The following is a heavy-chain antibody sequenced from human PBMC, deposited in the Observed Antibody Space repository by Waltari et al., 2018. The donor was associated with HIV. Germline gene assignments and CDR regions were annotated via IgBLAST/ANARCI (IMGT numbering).Heavy chain of an antibody. J-gene: IGHJ5*02. CDR1: GKSFRGCH. CDR3: ARREERLRYNSNRNWFDP. CDR2: INHRGDA. V-gene: IGHV4-34*01. D-gene: IGHD1-1*01. Sequence: QVQLQQSGTGLVKPSETLSLTCAVHGKSFRGCHWSWIRQPPGRGLEWIGDINHRGDANKSPATQSRISISADASKNPCSMKVTSVTAADTAVYYGARREERLRYNSNRNWFDPWGQGNLVTVSS.